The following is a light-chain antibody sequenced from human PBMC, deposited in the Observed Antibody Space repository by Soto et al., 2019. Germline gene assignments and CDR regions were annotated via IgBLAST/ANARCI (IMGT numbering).Light chain of an antibody. V-gene: IGKV3D-15*01. Sequence: EIVMTQSPVTLSASPGERVTLSCRASQSVNINLAWCQQRPGQAPRVLIYGASNRASGIPDRFSGSGSGTDFTLTISSLEPDDFALYYCQQYKDWPPLTFGGGTRVEIK. CDR1: QSVNIN. CDR2: GAS. CDR3: QQYKDWPPLT. J-gene: IGKJ4*01.